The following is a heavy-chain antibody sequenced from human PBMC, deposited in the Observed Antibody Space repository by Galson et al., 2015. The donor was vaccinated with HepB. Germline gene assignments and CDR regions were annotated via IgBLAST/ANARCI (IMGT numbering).Heavy chain of an antibody. D-gene: IGHD1-26*01. CDR2: ISGSSSVV. J-gene: IGHJ4*02. V-gene: IGHV3-48*01. CDR3: ARAPREVGATSLDY. CDR1: GFIFSSFD. Sequence: SLRLSCAASGFIFSSFDMNWVRQAPGKGLEWLSYISGSSSVVYYADSVKGRFTISRDNAMNSLYLQMSSLRADDTAAYYCARAPREVGATSLDYWGQGTLVTVSS.